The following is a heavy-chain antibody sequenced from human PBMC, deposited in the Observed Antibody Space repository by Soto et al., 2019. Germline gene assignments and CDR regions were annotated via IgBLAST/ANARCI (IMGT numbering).Heavy chain of an antibody. J-gene: IGHJ6*02. CDR1: GYTFTSYY. Sequence: ASVKVSCKASGYTFTSYYMHWVRQAPGQGLEWMGIINPSGGSTSYAQKFQGRVTMTRDTSTSTVYMELSSLRSEDTAVYYCARGFPDVHYYYGMDVWGQGTPVTVSS. CDR2: INPSGGST. V-gene: IGHV1-46*01. CDR3: ARGFPDVHYYYGMDV.